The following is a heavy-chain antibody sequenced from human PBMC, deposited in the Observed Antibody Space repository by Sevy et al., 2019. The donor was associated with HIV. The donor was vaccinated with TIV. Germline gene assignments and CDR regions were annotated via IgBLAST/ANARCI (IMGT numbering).Heavy chain of an antibody. V-gene: IGHV3-23*01. Sequence: GGSLRLSCVASGFTFSTYTMNWVRQGPGKGLEWVSAISGSCGSKYFADSVKGRFTISRDKSKNTLYLQMNSLTAEDTAVYYCAKGDRTFYGMDVWGQGTTVTVSS. D-gene: IGHD2-15*01. CDR1: GFTFSTYT. J-gene: IGHJ6*02. CDR2: ISGSCGSK. CDR3: AKGDRTFYGMDV.